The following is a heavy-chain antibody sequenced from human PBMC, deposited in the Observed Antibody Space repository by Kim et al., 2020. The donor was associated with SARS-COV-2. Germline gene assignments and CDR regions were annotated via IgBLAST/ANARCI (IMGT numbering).Heavy chain of an antibody. CDR3: ARLGGNSVLRYFDWGRATKKDAFGI. J-gene: IGHJ3*02. CDR1: GFTFSSYW. V-gene: IGHV3-7*05. CDR2: IKQDGSEK. Sequence: GGSLRLSCAASGFTFSSYWMSWVRQAPGKGLEWVANIKQDGSEKYYVDSVKGRFTISRDNAKNSLYLQMNSLRAEDTAVYYCARLGGNSVLRYFDWGRATKKDAFGIWGQGTIVTVSS. D-gene: IGHD3-9*01.